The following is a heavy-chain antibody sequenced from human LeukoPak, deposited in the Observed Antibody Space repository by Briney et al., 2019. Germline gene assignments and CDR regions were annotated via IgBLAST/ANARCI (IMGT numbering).Heavy chain of an antibody. CDR2: IYSSGST. Sequence: PSETLSLTCTVSGGSISGFYWSWIRQPPGKRPEWIGDIYSSGSTNYNPSLKSRVTISVDTSKNQFSLKLSSVTAADTAVYYCAGKTTVTTAGVGSGDYXGQGTLVTVSS. J-gene: IGHJ4*02. CDR1: GGSISGFY. D-gene: IGHD4-17*01. V-gene: IGHV4-59*01. CDR3: AGKTTVTTAGVGSGDY.